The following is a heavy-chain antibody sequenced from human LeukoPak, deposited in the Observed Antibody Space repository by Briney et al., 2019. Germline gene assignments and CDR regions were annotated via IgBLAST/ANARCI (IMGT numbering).Heavy chain of an antibody. Sequence: GSLRLSCAASGFTFSSYEMNWVRQAPGKGLEWISYISASGTITHYADSVEGRFTISRDNAKNSLYLQMNSLRVEDTAVYYCAAILWFGELWDYWGHGTLVTVSS. CDR3: AAILWFGELWDY. J-gene: IGHJ4*01. CDR1: GFTFSSYE. D-gene: IGHD3-10*01. V-gene: IGHV3-48*03. CDR2: ISASGTIT.